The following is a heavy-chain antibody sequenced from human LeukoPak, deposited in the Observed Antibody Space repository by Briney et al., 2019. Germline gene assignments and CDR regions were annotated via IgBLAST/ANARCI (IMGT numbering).Heavy chain of an antibody. Sequence: GGSLRLSCAASGFTFSSYGMHWVRQAPGKGLEWVAVISYDGSNKYYADSVKGRFTISRDNSKNTPYLQMNSLGAEDTAVYYCAKDLSGPYYYYYYGMDVWGQGTTVTVSS. D-gene: IGHD6-19*01. CDR2: ISYDGSNK. CDR1: GFTFSSYG. J-gene: IGHJ6*02. V-gene: IGHV3-30*18. CDR3: AKDLSGPYYYYYYGMDV.